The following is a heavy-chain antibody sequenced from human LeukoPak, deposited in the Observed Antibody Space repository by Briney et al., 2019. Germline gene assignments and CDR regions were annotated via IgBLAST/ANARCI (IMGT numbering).Heavy chain of an antibody. Sequence: KASETLSLTCTVSGYSISSGYYWGWIRQPPGKGLEWIGSIYHSGSTYYNPSLKSRVTISVDTSKNQFSLKLSSVTAADTAVYYCARGFVRGYCSGGSCRKNWFDPWGQGTLVTVSS. V-gene: IGHV4-38-2*02. CDR3: ARGFVRGYCSGGSCRKNWFDP. J-gene: IGHJ5*02. CDR2: IYHSGST. CDR1: GYSISSGYY. D-gene: IGHD2-15*01.